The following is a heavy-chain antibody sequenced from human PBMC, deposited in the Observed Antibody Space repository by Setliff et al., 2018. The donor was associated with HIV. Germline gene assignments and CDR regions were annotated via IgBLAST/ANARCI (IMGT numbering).Heavy chain of an antibody. V-gene: IGHV1-69*10. J-gene: IGHJ1*01. CDR1: GGTLSNYV. CDR3: ARGWSDHSSMVHVEYFQH. D-gene: IGHD3-10*01. Sequence: SVKVSCKASGGTLSNYVISWVRLAPGQGLEWMGGIIPMRNIANYAQKFQDRVTMTADKSTSTVYMELRSLTSEDTAVYYCARGWSDHSSMVHVEYFQHWGQGTLVTVSS. CDR2: IIPMRNIA.